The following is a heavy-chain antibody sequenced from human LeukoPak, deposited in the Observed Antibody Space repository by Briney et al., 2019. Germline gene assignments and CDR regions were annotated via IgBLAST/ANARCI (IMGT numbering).Heavy chain of an antibody. V-gene: IGHV4-61*02. D-gene: IGHD2-2*01. CDR3: ARDSSTSEPNYYYYMDV. J-gene: IGHJ6*03. Sequence: PSQTLSLTCIVSGGSIGTGDFYWSWIRQPAGKGLEWIGRIYTSGYTNYNPSLKSRVTMSVDTSKNQFSLKLSSVTAADTAVYYCARDSSTSEPNYYYYMDVWGKGTTVTVSS. CDR2: IYTSGYT. CDR1: GGSIGTGDFY.